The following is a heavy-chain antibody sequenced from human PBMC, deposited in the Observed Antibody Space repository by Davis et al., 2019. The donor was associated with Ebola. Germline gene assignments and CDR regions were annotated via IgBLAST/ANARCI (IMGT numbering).Heavy chain of an antibody. CDR3: ARDAKRGEYSFGYSYYFDY. D-gene: IGHD5-18*01. Sequence: AASVKVSCKASGYSFTGYYMHWVRQAPGQGLEWMGRINPNSGGTNYAQKFQGRVTMTRDTSISTAYMELRRLRSDDTAVYYCARDAKRGEYSFGYSYYFDYWGQGSLVTVSS. V-gene: IGHV1-2*06. CDR2: INPNSGGT. J-gene: IGHJ4*02. CDR1: GYSFTGYY.